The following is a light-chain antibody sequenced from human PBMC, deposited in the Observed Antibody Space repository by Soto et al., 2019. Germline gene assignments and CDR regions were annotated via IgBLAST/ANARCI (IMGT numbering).Light chain of an antibody. CDR2: GAS. Sequence: IVLTQSPATLSVSPVDTATLSCRSNQSVSSNLAWYQQKPGQAPRLLIYGASTRATAIPARFSGSGSGTEFTLNITSLQSEDIAVYYCQQYDTWLVWTFGQGTKLEIK. V-gene: IGKV3-15*01. J-gene: IGKJ1*01. CDR3: QQYDTWLVWT. CDR1: QSVSSN.